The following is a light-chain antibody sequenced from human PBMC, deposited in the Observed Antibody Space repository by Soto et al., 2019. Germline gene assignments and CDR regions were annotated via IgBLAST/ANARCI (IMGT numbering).Light chain of an antibody. CDR1: QTVLYNSNNKNY. V-gene: IGKV4-1*01. CDR2: WAS. Sequence: DIVMTQSPDSLAVSLGERATINCKSSQTVLYNSNNKNYLAWYQQKPGQPPKLLIYWASTRQSGVPDRFSGSGSGTDFTLTISSLQAEDVAVYYCQQYYSTPLTFGGGTKVERK. CDR3: QQYYSTPLT. J-gene: IGKJ4*01.